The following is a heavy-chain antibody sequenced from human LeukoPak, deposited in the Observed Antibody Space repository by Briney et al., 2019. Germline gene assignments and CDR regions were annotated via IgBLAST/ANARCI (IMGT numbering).Heavy chain of an antibody. CDR1: GASISSYF. D-gene: IGHD4/OR15-4a*01. CDR2: IHYSGST. V-gene: IGHV4-59*08. Sequence: SETLSLTCTVSGASISSYFWSWVRQSPGKGLEWIGYIHYSGSTDYNPSLKRRVTISVDTSKNQFSLKLSSVTAADTAVYYCASDPSGANYFDYWGQGTLVTVSS. J-gene: IGHJ4*02. CDR3: ASDPSGANYFDY.